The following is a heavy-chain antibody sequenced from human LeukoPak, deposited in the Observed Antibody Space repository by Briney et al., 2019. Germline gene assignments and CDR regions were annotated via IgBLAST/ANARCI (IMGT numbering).Heavy chain of an antibody. Sequence: ASLKVSCKASGYTFTSYAMHWVRQAPGQRLEWMGWINAGNGNAKYSQKFQGRVTITRDTSASTAYMELSSLGSEDTAVYYCARVVDVNSYGLFDYWGQGTLVTVSS. CDR1: GYTFTSYA. V-gene: IGHV1-3*01. CDR2: INAGNGNA. D-gene: IGHD5-18*01. J-gene: IGHJ4*02. CDR3: ARVVDVNSYGLFDY.